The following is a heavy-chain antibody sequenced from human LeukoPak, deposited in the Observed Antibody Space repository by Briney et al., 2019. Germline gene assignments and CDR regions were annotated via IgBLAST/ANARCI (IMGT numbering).Heavy chain of an antibody. Sequence: GGSLRLSCAASGFTFNAYSMNWVRQAPGKGLEWVSNIISRGDTTHYAASVKGRFTISRDNAKNSVFLHLNNLRGDDTAVYYCARGRGYCTGVSCDIDYWGQGTLVTVSS. V-gene: IGHV3-48*04. J-gene: IGHJ4*02. D-gene: IGHD2-8*02. CDR1: GFTFNAYS. CDR2: IISRGDTT. CDR3: ARGRGYCTGVSCDIDY.